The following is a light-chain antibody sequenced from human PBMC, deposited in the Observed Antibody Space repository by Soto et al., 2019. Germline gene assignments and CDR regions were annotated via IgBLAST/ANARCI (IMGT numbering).Light chain of an antibody. CDR3: QQAT. V-gene: IGKV3-11*01. J-gene: IGKJ4*01. CDR2: DAS. CDR1: QSVGNY. Sequence: EIVLTQSPAPLSLSPGERATLSCKASQSVGNYLAWYQQRPGQAPRLLIYDASNRATGIPARFSGSGSGTDFTLTISSLEPEDFAVYYCQQATFGGGTKVEV.